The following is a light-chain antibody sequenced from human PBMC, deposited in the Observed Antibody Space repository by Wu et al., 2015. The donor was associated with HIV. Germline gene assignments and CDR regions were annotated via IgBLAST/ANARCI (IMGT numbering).Light chain of an antibody. CDR2: GAF. V-gene: IGKV3-15*01. Sequence: EIVMTQSPATLSVSPGERATLSCRASQSISTNLAWYQQKPGQAPRLLIYGAFTRATGIPARFSGSGSGTDFTLTIRRLESEDFAVYYCQQYATSPRTFGQGTRVEIK. CDR3: QQYATSPRT. CDR1: QSISTN. J-gene: IGKJ1*01.